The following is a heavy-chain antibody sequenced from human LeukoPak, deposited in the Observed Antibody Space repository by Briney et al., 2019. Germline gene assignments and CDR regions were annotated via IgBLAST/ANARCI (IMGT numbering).Heavy chain of an antibody. CDR3: AKDLGFVGDSSGYPTGRFDP. CDR1: GFTFSSYA. CDR2: ISGSGGST. D-gene: IGHD3-22*01. Sequence: PGGSLRLFCAACGFTFSSYAMSWVRQAPGEGRECVSAISGSGGSTYYADSVEGRFTISRDNSKNTLYLHMHTERAEDPAVYYCAKDLGFVGDSSGYPTGRFDPWGQGTLVTVSS. J-gene: IGHJ5*02. V-gene: IGHV3-23*01.